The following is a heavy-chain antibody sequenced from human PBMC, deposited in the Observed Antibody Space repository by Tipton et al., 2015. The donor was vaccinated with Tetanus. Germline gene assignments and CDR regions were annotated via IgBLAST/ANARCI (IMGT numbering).Heavy chain of an antibody. CDR1: GFTFSGFTFANAW. Sequence: SLRLSCAASGFTFSGFTFANAWMSWVRQAPGKGLEWVGRIKSKIDGGAIDYPAPMKGRFILSRDDSKNTVFLQMNSLRPEDTAVYYCTTSGPGASVGDYWGQGTLVTVSS. J-gene: IGHJ4*02. D-gene: IGHD1-26*01. CDR2: IKSKIDGGAI. CDR3: TTSGPGASVGDY. V-gene: IGHV3-15*01.